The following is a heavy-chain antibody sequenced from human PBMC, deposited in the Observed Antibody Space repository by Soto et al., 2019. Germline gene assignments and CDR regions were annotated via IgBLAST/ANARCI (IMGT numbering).Heavy chain of an antibody. D-gene: IGHD3-16*01. J-gene: IGHJ4*02. Sequence: QVQLVQSGPEVKKPGASVKVSCEVSGYRFPSFGINWVRQAPGQGLEWVGWVNPDNHNTNYAQNLQHRVSLTTDTSTKTAFLELRDLTSDDTAVYYCARVRFADAFDYWGQGTLVTVSS. CDR2: VNPDNHNT. CDR3: ARVRFADAFDY. CDR1: GYRFPSFG. V-gene: IGHV1-18*01.